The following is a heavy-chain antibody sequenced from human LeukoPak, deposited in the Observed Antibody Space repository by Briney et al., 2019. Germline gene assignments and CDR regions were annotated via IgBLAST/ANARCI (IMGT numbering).Heavy chain of an antibody. CDR1: GFTFDDYG. CDR3: ARTLEGVVPAAQVTHYYYMDV. J-gene: IGHJ6*03. Sequence: GGSLRLACAASGFTFDDYGMSWVRQGPGKGLEWVSGINWNGGSTGYADSVKGRFTISRDNAKNSLYLQMNSLRAEDTALYYCARTLEGVVPAAQVTHYYYMDVWGKGTTVTVSS. V-gene: IGHV3-20*04. CDR2: INWNGGST. D-gene: IGHD2-2*01.